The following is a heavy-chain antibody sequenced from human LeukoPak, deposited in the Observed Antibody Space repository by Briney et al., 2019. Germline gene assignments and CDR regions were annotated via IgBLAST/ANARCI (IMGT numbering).Heavy chain of an antibody. Sequence: GGSLRLSCAASGFTFSSYAMSWVRHARGKGLEWVSAISGSGDSTYYGDSVKGRFTISRDNSQNTLYLQMNSLRAEDTALYYCAKTRPLDSSSWSHGDYWGQGTLVTVSS. CDR1: GFTFSSYA. V-gene: IGHV3-23*01. J-gene: IGHJ4*02. D-gene: IGHD6-13*01. CDR2: ISGSGDST. CDR3: AKTRPLDSSSWSHGDY.